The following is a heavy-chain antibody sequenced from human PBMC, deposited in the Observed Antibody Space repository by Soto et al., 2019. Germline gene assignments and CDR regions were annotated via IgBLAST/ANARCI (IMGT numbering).Heavy chain of an antibody. V-gene: IGHV1-69*01. CDR1: GGTFSSYA. CDR2: IIPIFGTA. J-gene: IGHJ4*02. CDR3: ASGGDIVLMVYAPFDY. D-gene: IGHD2-8*01. Sequence: QVQLVQSGAEVKKPGSSVKVSCKASGGTFSSYAISWVRQAPGQGLEWMGGIIPIFGTANYAQKFQGRVTITGDESTSTAYMELSSLRSEDTAVYYCASGGDIVLMVYAPFDYWGQGTLVTVSS.